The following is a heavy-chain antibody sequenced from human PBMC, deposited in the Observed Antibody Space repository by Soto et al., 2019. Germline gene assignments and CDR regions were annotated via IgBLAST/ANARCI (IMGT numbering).Heavy chain of an antibody. V-gene: IGHV1-3*01. Sequence: QVQLVQSGAEVKKPGASVKVSCKASGYTFTSYAMHWVRQAPGQRLEWMGWINAGNGNTKYSQKFQGRVTITRDTSASTAYMELSSLXSXXTAVYXCARDGLGXXVTSAHYYYYYMDVWGKGTTVTVSS. D-gene: IGHD4-17*01. J-gene: IGHJ6*03. CDR1: GYTFTSYA. CDR2: INAGNGNT. CDR3: ARDGLGXXVTSAHYYYYYMDV.